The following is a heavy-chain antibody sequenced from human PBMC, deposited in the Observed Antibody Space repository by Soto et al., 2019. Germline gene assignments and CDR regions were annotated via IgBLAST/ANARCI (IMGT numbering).Heavy chain of an antibody. CDR1: GYRITSHY. CDR2: IYPGGVNI. Sequence: PVKVSCKASGYRITSHYMYWLHQEPGQGIGWMGTIYPGGVNIAYPQQFKGRVTMTKDTSTSTVYIELNSLTSEDTAVYYCAKDYRNDILTGRPHGLDPWGKGTLVPVS. CDR3: AKDYRNDILTGRPHGLDP. V-gene: IGHV1-46*01. J-gene: IGHJ5*02. D-gene: IGHD3-9*01.